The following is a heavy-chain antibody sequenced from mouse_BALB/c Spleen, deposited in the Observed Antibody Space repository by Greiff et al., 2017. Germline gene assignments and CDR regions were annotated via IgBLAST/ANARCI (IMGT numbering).Heavy chain of an antibody. D-gene: IGHD1-1*01. J-gene: IGHJ2*01. CDR2: ISSGGGNT. CDR3: ARAIYYYGSYYFDY. Sequence: EVKVVESGGGLVKPGGSLKLSCAASGFTFSSYTMSWVRQTPEKRLEWVATISSGGGNTYYPDSVKGRFTISRDNAKNNLYLQMSSLRSEDTALYYCARAIYYYGSYYFDYWGQGTTLTVSS. V-gene: IGHV5-9*03. CDR1: GFTFSSYT.